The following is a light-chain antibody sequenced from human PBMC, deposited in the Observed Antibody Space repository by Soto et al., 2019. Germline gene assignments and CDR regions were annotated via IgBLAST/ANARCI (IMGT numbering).Light chain of an antibody. Sequence: PMNQSPSTLSATVGDRVTITCRASQSLNTRLAWYQKKPGKAPNLLIYDASSLESGVPSRFSGSGSGTEFTLTISSLQADDVATYYCQQYDSYWTYGQGTNVDIK. CDR3: QQYDSYWT. V-gene: IGKV1-5*01. CDR1: QSLNTR. CDR2: DAS. J-gene: IGKJ1*01.